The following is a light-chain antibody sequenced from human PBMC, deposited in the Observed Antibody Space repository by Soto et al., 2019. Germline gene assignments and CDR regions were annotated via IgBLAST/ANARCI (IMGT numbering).Light chain of an antibody. CDR1: SSDVGGYNY. CDR3: SPYTSSSTLYV. CDR2: EVS. V-gene: IGLV2-14*01. Sequence: QSVLTQPASVSLSPGQSITISCTGTSSDVGGYNYVSWYQQHPGKAPKLMIYEVSNRPSGVSNRFSGSKSGNTASLTISGLQAEDEADYYCSPYTSSSTLYVFGTGTK. J-gene: IGLJ1*01.